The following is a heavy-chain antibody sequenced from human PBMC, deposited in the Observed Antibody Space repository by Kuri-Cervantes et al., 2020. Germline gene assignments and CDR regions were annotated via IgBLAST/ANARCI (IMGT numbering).Heavy chain of an antibody. CDR1: GFTFSRYG. J-gene: IGHJ4*02. D-gene: IGHD2-15*01. V-gene: IGHV3-30*03. CDR3: AQGFCGCGRCYPINY. Sequence: GESLKISCAASGFTFSRYGMHWVRQAPGKGPEWVAVISYDVSNKYYADSVKGRFTISRNNSQNTLFLQMYSLRAEDTAISYCAQGFCGCGRCYPINYWGQGTLVTVSS. CDR2: ISYDVSNK.